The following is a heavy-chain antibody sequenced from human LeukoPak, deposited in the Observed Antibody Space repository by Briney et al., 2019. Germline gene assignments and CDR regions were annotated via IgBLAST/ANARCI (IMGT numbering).Heavy chain of an antibody. J-gene: IGHJ4*02. CDR3: ARGTMTTVTTRLFDY. V-gene: IGHV3-74*01. D-gene: IGHD4-11*01. Sequence: PGGSLRLSCAASGFTFSSYWMHWVRQAPGKGLVWVSRINSDGSSTSYADSVKGRFTISRDNAKNTLYLQMNSLRAEDTAVYYCARGTMTTVTTRLFDYWGQGTLVTASS. CDR1: GFTFSSYW. CDR2: INSDGSST.